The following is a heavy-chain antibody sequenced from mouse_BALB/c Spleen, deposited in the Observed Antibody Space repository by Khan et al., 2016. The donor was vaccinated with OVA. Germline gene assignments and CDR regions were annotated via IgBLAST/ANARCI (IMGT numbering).Heavy chain of an antibody. J-gene: IGHJ3*01. Sequence: VQLQESGAELARPGASVKMSCKASGYTFTSYTMHWVKQRPGQGLEWIGYINPSSGYTNYNQKFKDKATLTADKSSSTAYMQLSSLTSEDSAVXYCAREGPNNRNDGCFANWGQGILVTVSA. D-gene: IGHD2-14*01. CDR1: GYTFTSYT. V-gene: IGHV1-4*01. CDR2: INPSSGYT. CDR3: AREGPNNRNDGCFAN.